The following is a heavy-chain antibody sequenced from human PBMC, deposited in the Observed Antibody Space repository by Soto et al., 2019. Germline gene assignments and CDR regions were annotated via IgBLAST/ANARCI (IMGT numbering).Heavy chain of an antibody. CDR1: GYSFTNYW. CDR2: IYPGDSDT. V-gene: IGHV5-51*01. J-gene: IGHJ4*02. Sequence: ESLKISCKGFGYSFTNYWIGWVRQMPGKGLEWMGIIYPGDSDTRYSPSFQGQVTISVDKSISTAYLQWSSLKASDSAMYYCARSRITGSTWTFDYWGQETLVTVSS. D-gene: IGHD1-20*01. CDR3: ARSRITGSTWTFDY.